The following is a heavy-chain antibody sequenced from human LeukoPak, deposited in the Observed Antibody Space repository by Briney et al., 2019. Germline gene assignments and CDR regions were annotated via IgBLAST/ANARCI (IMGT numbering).Heavy chain of an antibody. CDR3: AKRQYGDDAFDI. V-gene: IGHV3-23*01. Sequence: PGGSLRLSCAVSGFTFSSYAMSWVRQAPGKGLEWVSAISGSGGSTYYADSVKGRFTISRDNSKNTLYLQMNSLRAEDTAVYYCAKRQYGDDAFDIWGQGTMVTVSS. CDR1: GFTFSSYA. CDR2: ISGSGGST. J-gene: IGHJ3*02. D-gene: IGHD3-10*01.